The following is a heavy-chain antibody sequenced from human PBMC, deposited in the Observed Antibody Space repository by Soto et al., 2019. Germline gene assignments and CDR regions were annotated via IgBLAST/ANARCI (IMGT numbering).Heavy chain of an antibody. CDR3: VRDYYDTSGYPNTFDM. CDR2: IGSRTSDI. V-gene: IGHV3-21*01. D-gene: IGHD3-22*01. J-gene: IGHJ3*02. Sequence: GGSLRLACATSGFTLSRHTMNWVRESPGKGLEWVSFIGSRTSDIYYADSVKGRFTISRDNAKNSLYLDLTRLRAEDTAVYFCVRDYYDTSGYPNTFDMWGQGTMVTVSS. CDR1: GFTLSRHT.